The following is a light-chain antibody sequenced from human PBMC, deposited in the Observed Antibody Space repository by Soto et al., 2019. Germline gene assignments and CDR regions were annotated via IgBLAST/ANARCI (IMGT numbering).Light chain of an antibody. V-gene: IGKV3-20*01. CDR3: QQYGSSGT. J-gene: IGKJ1*01. Sequence: EIVLTQSPGTLSLSAGERATLSCRASQSFSNNYLAWYQQKPGQAPRLLIYGASNRATGIPDRFSGSGSGTDFTLTISRLEPEDFAVYYCQQYGSSGTFGQGTKVE. CDR1: QSFSNNY. CDR2: GAS.